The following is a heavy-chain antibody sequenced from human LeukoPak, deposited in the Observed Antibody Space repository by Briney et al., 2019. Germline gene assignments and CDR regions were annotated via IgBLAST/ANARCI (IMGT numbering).Heavy chain of an antibody. CDR3: ARGQTTVTPGWFDP. J-gene: IGHJ5*02. Sequence: GGSLRLSCAASGFTFSGYWMTWVRQAPGKGLEWVANIKQEGNEKYYVDSVKGRFTISRDNAKNSLYLQMNSLRAEDTAVYYCARGQTTVTPGWFDPWGQGTLVTVSS. CDR2: IKQEGNEK. CDR1: GFTFSGYW. V-gene: IGHV3-7*01. D-gene: IGHD4-11*01.